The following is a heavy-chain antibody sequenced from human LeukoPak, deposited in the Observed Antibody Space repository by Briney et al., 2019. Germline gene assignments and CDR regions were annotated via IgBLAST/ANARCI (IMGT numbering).Heavy chain of an antibody. V-gene: IGHV3-7*01. CDR2: IKPDGSQK. J-gene: IGHJ5*02. CDR3: ARDRSGTLGP. Sequence: GGSLRLSCAASGFIFSDYYMSWIRQAPGKGLEWVASIKPDGSQKDYVDSVKGRFTISRDNAKNSLYLQMNSLRTEDTAVYYCARDRSGTLGPWGQGTLVTVSS. CDR1: GFIFSDYY. D-gene: IGHD1-26*01.